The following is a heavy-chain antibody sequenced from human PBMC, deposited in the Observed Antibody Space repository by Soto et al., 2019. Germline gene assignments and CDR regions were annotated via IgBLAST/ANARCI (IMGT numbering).Heavy chain of an antibody. CDR2: IYYSGST. CDR1: GGSISSYY. V-gene: IGHV4-59*01. D-gene: IGHD6-19*01. CDR3: ARRYSSGFDY. J-gene: IGHJ4*02. Sequence: QVQLQESGPGLVKPSETLSLTCTVSGGSISSYYWXWIRQPPGKGLEWIGYIYYSGSTNYNPSLKSRVTISVDTSKNQFSLKLRSVTAADTAVYYCARRYSSGFDYWGQGTLVTVSS.